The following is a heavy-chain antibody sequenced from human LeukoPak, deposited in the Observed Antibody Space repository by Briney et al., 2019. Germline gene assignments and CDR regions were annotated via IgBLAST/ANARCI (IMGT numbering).Heavy chain of an antibody. J-gene: IGHJ4*02. D-gene: IGHD6-13*01. V-gene: IGHV1-2*02. Sequence: ASVKVSCKASGYTFTGYYIHWVRQAPGQGLEWMGWINPNSGGTNYVQKFQDRVAMTRDTSISIAYMELTSLRSDDTAVYYCVRDRGSWDSRDYWGQGTLVTVSS. CDR1: GYTFTGYY. CDR2: INPNSGGT. CDR3: VRDRGSWDSRDY.